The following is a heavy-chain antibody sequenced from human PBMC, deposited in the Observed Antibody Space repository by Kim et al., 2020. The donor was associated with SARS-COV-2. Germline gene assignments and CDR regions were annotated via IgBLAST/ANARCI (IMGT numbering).Heavy chain of an antibody. J-gene: IGHJ4*02. Sequence: AQKFQGRVTITAGKSTSTAYMELSSLRSEDTAVYYCARVAGQRWLHHFDYWGQGTLVTVSS. V-gene: IGHV1-69*04. D-gene: IGHD5-12*01. CDR3: ARVAGQRWLHHFDY.